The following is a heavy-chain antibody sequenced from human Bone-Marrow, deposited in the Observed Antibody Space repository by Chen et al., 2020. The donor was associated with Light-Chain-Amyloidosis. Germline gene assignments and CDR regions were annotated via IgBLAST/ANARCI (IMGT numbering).Heavy chain of an antibody. V-gene: IGHV3-21*01. Sequence: EVQLVESGGGLVKPGGSLRLSCAASGFTFSNYDMNWFRQAPGKGLEWISAFTNSSSNIYYADSVRGLFTISRDNAKNSLYLQMNSLRAEDTAMYYCASSAPDPSSWGQGTLVTVSS. CDR2: FTNSSSNI. CDR1: GFTFSNYD. CDR3: ASSAPDPSS. J-gene: IGHJ5*02.